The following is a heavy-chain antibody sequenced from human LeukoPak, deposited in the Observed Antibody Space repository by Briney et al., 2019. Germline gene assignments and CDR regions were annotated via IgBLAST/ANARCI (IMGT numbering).Heavy chain of an antibody. D-gene: IGHD3-10*01. CDR3: ARAYYGSGSYYNYFYYGVDV. V-gene: IGHV4-59*11. J-gene: IGHJ6*02. CDR1: GAPISSHY. CDR2: ISYGGST. Sequence: PSETLSLTCTVSGAPISSHYWTWIRQSPGKGLEWIGYISYGGSTNSDPSLRSRVTISLDSSKKQFSLRLTSVTAADTAVYYCARAYYGSGSYYNYFYYGVDVWGQGTTVTVSS.